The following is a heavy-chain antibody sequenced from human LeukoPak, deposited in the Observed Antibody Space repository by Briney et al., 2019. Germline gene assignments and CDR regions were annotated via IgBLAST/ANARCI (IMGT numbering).Heavy chain of an antibody. CDR2: IYYSGGT. D-gene: IGHD3-3*01. CDR1: GGSISSYY. CDR3: ASSKGFLEWNDAFDI. J-gene: IGHJ3*02. V-gene: IGHV4-59*08. Sequence: SETLSLTCTVSGGSISSYYWSWIRQPPGKGLEWIGYIYYSGGTYFNPSLKSRVTISVDTSKNQFSLKLSSVTAADTAVYYCASSKGFLEWNDAFDIWGQGTMVTVSS.